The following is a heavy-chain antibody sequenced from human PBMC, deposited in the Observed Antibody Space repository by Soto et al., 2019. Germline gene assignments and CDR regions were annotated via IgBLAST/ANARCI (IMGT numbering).Heavy chain of an antibody. D-gene: IGHD5-18*01. J-gene: IGHJ4*02. Sequence: EVQLVESGGGLVQPGGSLRLSCAASGFTFSSYWMSWVRKAPGKGLEWVANRNQDRSEKYYVDSVKGRFTISRDNAKNSLYLQMNSLRAEDTAVYYCARWNSDGYYFDYWGQGTLVTVSS. CDR2: RNQDRSEK. CDR3: ARWNSDGYYFDY. V-gene: IGHV3-7*01. CDR1: GFTFSSYW.